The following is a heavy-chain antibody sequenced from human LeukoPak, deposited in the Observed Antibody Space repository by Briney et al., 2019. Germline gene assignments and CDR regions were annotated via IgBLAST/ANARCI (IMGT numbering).Heavy chain of an antibody. Sequence: PGGSLRLSCAASGFTFSSDSMNWVRQAPGKGLEWVSYISSSSSTIYYADSVKGRFTISRDNAKNSLYLQMNSLRAEDTAVYYCARDGGSYSDYWGQGTLVTVSS. CDR3: ARDGGSYSDY. CDR1: GFTFSSDS. CDR2: ISSSSSTI. V-gene: IGHV3-48*01. J-gene: IGHJ4*02. D-gene: IGHD2-15*01.